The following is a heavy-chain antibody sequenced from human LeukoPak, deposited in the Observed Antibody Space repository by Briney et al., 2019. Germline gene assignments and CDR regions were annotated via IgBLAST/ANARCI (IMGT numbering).Heavy chain of an antibody. CDR2: IYYSGST. D-gene: IGHD3-22*01. J-gene: IGHJ4*01. Sequence: SETLSLTCTVSGGSISSYYWSWIRQPPGKGLEWIGYIYYSGSTNYNPSLKSRVTISVDTSKNQFSLKLSSVTAADTAVYYCAREGSGSSGYYSFDYWGHGTLVTVSS. CDR1: GGSISSYY. CDR3: AREGSGSSGYYSFDY. V-gene: IGHV4-59*01.